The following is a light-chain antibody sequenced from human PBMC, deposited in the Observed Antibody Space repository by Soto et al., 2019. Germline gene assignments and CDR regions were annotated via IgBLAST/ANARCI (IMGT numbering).Light chain of an antibody. V-gene: IGKV1-5*03. J-gene: IGKJ4*01. CDR2: KAS. CDR3: QQFNSFT. Sequence: DIQMTQSPSTLSASVGDTITINCRASQRIRTWLAWYQQKPGEAPKLLIYKASTLQSGVPSRFSGSGSGTEFTLTISSLQPDYFASYRRQQFNSFTFGGGTKVEIK. CDR1: QRIRTW.